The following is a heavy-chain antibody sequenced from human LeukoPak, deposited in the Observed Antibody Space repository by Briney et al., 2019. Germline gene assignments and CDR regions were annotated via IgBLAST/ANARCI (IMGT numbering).Heavy chain of an antibody. V-gene: IGHV4-59*08. Sequence: SETLSLTCTVSGGSISSHYWSWIRQPPGKGLEWIGYIYYSGSTNYNPSLKSRVTISVDTSKNQFSLKLSSVTAADTAVYYCASVYTDCSSTSCVVDPWGQGTLVTVSS. CDR3: ASVYTDCSSTSCVVDP. J-gene: IGHJ5*02. CDR1: GGSISSHY. D-gene: IGHD2-2*01. CDR2: IYYSGST.